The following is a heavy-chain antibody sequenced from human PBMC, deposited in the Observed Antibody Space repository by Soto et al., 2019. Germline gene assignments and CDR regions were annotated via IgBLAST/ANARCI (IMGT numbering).Heavy chain of an antibody. CDR2: ISYDGINK. V-gene: IGHV3-30-3*01. J-gene: IGHJ3*02. CDR3: ARKQGFGELLVPAFDI. CDR1: GFTFSSYA. Sequence: PGGSLRLSCAASGFTFSSYAMHWVRQAPGKGLEWVAVISYDGINKYYADSVKGRFTISRDNSKTTLYLQMNSLRAEDTAVYYCARKQGFGELLVPAFDIWGQGTMVPVSS. D-gene: IGHD3-10*01.